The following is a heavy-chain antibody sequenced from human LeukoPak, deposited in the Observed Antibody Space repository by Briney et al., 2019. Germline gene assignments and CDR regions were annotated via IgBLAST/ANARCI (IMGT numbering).Heavy chain of an antibody. Sequence: PSETLSLTCIVSGASISSGNYYWPWIRQPAGKGLEWIGRLHTTGGTNYNPSFKSRLSISGDTSKNQFSLQLSSVTAADTAVYYCARYRYSGYDDAFDVWGQGTMVTVSS. V-gene: IGHV4-61*02. J-gene: IGHJ3*01. CDR3: ARYRYSGYDDAFDV. CDR1: GASISSGNYY. D-gene: IGHD5-12*01. CDR2: LHTTGGT.